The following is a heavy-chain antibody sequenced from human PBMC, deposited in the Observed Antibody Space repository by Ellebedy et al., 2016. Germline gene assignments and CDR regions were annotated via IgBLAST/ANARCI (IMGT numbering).Heavy chain of an antibody. D-gene: IGHD3-10*01. CDR2: ISSSSDYI. Sequence: GGSLRLXXVASGFSFISYSMNWVRQAPGKGLEWVPSISSSSDYIYYADSVKGRFTISRDNAQNSLYLQMNSLRAEDTAVFYCVRSGESSYYFGYWGQGILVTVSS. CDR3: VRSGESSYYFGY. J-gene: IGHJ4*01. CDR1: GFSFISYS. V-gene: IGHV3-21*01.